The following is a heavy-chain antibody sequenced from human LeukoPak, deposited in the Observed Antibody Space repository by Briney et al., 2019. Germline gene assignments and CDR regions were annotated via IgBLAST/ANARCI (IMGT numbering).Heavy chain of an antibody. V-gene: IGHV4-61*08. Sequence: PSETLSLTCTVSGGSISSGDYYWSWIRQPPGKGLEWIGYIYYSGSTNYNPSLKSRVTISVDTSKNQFSLKLSSVTAADTAVYYCARVIEAAGTVVDVWGKGTTVTVSS. J-gene: IGHJ6*04. CDR2: IYYSGST. CDR1: GGSISSGDYY. CDR3: ARVIEAAGTVVDV. D-gene: IGHD6-13*01.